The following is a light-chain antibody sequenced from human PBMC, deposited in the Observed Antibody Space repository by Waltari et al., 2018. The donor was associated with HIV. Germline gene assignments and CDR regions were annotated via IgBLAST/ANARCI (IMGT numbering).Light chain of an antibody. Sequence: QSVLTQPPSVSGAPGQTVTISCTGSSSNIGAGYDVHWYQQLPGTAPNPLIYGNNNRQSGVPDRFSGSKSGTSASLAITGLQAEDEADYYCQSYDSSLSASVFGGGTKLTVL. CDR1: SSNIGAGYD. CDR2: GNN. V-gene: IGLV1-40*01. CDR3: QSYDSSLSASV. J-gene: IGLJ3*02.